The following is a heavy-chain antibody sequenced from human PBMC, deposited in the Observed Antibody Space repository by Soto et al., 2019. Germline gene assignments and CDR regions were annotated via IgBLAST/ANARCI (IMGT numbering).Heavy chain of an antibody. D-gene: IGHD3-3*01. CDR1: GGTFSGTA. CDR2: IIPVFATT. J-gene: IGHJ6*02. V-gene: IGHV1-69*01. Sequence: QVQLVQSGPEMKKPGSSVKVSCKISGGTFSGTAINWVRQAPGQGHEWVGGIIPVFATTHYPQKFQGRVTITADDSTDTVYLELNRLRSDDAAVYHCVRAPHNYRLKWFLWGQWTRVPASS. CDR3: VRAPHNYRLKWFL.